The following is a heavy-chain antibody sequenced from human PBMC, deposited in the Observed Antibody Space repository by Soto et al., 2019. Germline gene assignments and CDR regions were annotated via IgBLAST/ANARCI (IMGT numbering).Heavy chain of an antibody. CDR2: IYHSGTT. CDR1: GDSISSGYH. V-gene: IGHV4-38-2*01. CDR3: ARTDNVGSYRY. D-gene: IGHD2-15*01. Sequence: ETLSLTCAVSGDSISSGYHWAWVRQAPGKGLEWIASIYHSGTTYYNPSVRSRVTISVDTSKNQFSLTLSSMTAAHSAVYDCARTDNVGSYRY. J-gene: IGHJ2*01.